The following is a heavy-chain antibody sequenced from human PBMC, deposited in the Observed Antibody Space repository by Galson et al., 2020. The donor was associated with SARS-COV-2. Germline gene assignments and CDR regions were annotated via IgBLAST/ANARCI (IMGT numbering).Heavy chain of an antibody. Sequence: SETLSLTCAVSGGSISSGGYSWSWIRQPPGKGLEWIGYIYHSGSTYYNPSLKSRVTISVDRSKNQFSLKLSSVTAADTAVYYCASGKTYGSGSYYSDWGQGTLVTVSS. J-gene: IGHJ4*02. CDR3: ASGKTYGSGSYYSD. D-gene: IGHD3-10*01. CDR2: IYHSGST. V-gene: IGHV4-30-2*01. CDR1: GGSISSGGYS.